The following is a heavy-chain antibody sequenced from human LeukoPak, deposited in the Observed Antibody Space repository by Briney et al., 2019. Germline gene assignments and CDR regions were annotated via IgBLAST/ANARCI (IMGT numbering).Heavy chain of an antibody. CDR2: ISGSGGII. D-gene: IGHD2-21*02. Sequence: GGSLRLSCTASSGFTFSSYAMSWIRQAPGKGLEWASAISGSGGIIYYADSVKGRFTISRDNSKNTLYLQMDSLRAEDTAVYYCAKDRMTYTYWGQGALVTVSS. CDR1: GFTFSSYA. V-gene: IGHV3-23*01. J-gene: IGHJ4*02. CDR3: AKDRMTYTY.